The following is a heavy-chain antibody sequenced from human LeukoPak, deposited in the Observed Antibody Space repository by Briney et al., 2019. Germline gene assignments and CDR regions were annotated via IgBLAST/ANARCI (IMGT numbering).Heavy chain of an antibody. Sequence: AETLSLTCAVSGGSISSNNWWIWVRQSPEKGLEWIGEIYHDGSTNYNPSLKSRVTISMDKSKNQLSLKLNFVTAADTAVYYCARDRGGYTYSHDYWGQGTLVTVSS. D-gene: IGHD5-18*01. V-gene: IGHV4-4*02. CDR2: IYHDGST. CDR3: ARDRGGYTYSHDY. CDR1: GGSISSNNW. J-gene: IGHJ4*02.